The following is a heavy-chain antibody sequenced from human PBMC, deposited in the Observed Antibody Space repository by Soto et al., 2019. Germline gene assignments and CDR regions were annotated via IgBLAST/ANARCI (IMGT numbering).Heavy chain of an antibody. CDR2: ISAYNGNT. J-gene: IGHJ4*02. CDR1: GYTFTSYA. CDR3: ARVRGPTASRELDY. D-gene: IGHD3-10*01. Sequence: QVQLVQSGAEVKKPGASVKVSCKTSGYTFTSYALTWVRQAPGQGLEWMGWISAYNGNTNYAQKRQGRVTMTTDTSTPTDYSVLMSRRSDDTAVYYCARVRGPTASRELDYWGQGTLVTVSS. V-gene: IGHV1-18*01.